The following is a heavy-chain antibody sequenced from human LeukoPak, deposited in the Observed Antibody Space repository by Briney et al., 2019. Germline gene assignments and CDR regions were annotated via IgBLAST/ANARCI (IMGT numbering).Heavy chain of an antibody. CDR1: GFTFSSYS. J-gene: IGHJ4*02. CDR2: ISSSSSYI. V-gene: IGHV3-21*01. Sequence: PRGSLRLSCAASGFTFSSYSMNWVRQAPGKGLEWVSSISSSSSYIYYADSVKGRFTISRDNAKNSLYLQMNSLRAEDTAVYYCAIYGVSSPFDYWGQGTLITVSS. D-gene: IGHD4-17*01. CDR3: AIYGVSSPFDY.